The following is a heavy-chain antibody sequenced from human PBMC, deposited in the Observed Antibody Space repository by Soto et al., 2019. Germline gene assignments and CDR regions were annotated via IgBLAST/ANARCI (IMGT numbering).Heavy chain of an antibody. Sequence: QVILAQSGAEVKKPGSSVKVSCKVSGGSFSSFSINWVRQAPGQRFEWMGGIIPILGTANFTQKFQDRVTFTADKSTATAYMTLSSLTSEDTAFYYGTSFDSNGYYPQNHYWGPGTQVTVSS. V-gene: IGHV1-69*06. CDR3: TSFDSNGYYPQNHY. CDR1: GGSFSSFS. J-gene: IGHJ4*02. CDR2: IIPILGTA. D-gene: IGHD3-22*01.